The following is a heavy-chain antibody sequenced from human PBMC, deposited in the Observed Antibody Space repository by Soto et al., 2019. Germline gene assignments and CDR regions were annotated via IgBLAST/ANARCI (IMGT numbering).Heavy chain of an antibody. CDR2: ISYDGSNK. D-gene: IGHD3-10*01. V-gene: IGHV3-30*18. J-gene: IGHJ4*02. Sequence: GGSLRLSCAASGFTFSSYGMHWVRQAPGKGLEWVAVISYDGSNKYYADSVKGRFTISRDNSKNTLYLQMNSLRAEDTAVYYCAKDFRMVRGVIITGYYFDCWGQGTLVTVSS. CDR1: GFTFSSYG. CDR3: AKDFRMVRGVIITGYYFDC.